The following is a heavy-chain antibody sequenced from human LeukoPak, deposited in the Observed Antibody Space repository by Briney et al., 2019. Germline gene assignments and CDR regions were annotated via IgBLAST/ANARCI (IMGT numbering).Heavy chain of an antibody. J-gene: IGHJ4*02. CDR2: ISSSSSYT. D-gene: IGHD2-15*01. V-gene: IGHV3-11*06. CDR1: GFTFSDYY. Sequence: RGSLRLSCAASGFTFSDYYMSWIRQAPGKGLEWVSYISSSSSYTNYADSVKGRFTISRDNAKNSLYLQMNSLRAEDTAVYYCARSHCSGGSCPLDYWGQGTLVTVSS. CDR3: ARSHCSGGSCPLDY.